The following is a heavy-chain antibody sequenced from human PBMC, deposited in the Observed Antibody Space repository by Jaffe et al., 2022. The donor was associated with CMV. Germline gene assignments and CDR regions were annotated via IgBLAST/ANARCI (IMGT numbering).Heavy chain of an antibody. CDR2: IDWDDDK. CDR3: ARSVVVTINDAFDI. CDR1: GFSLSTSGMC. V-gene: IGHV2-70*15. D-gene: IGHD3-22*01. J-gene: IGHJ3*02. Sequence: QVTLRESGPALVKPTQTLTLTCTFSGFSLSTSGMCVSWIRQPPGKALEWLARIDWDDDKYYSTSLKTRLTISKDTSKNQVVLTMTNMDPVDTATYYCARSVVVTINDAFDIWGQGTMVTVSS.